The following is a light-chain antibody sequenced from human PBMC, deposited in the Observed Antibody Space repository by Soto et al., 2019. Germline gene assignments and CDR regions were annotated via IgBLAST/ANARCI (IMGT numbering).Light chain of an antibody. Sequence: DIQMTQSPSSLSASIGDRVTVTCRASEHISNYLNLYQQKPGKAPELLISIASNLETGVPSRFSGSGSGTHFTLTITGLQPGDFATYYCQQSFSIFGAFGQGTKLDI. CDR2: IAS. CDR1: EHISNY. J-gene: IGKJ2*01. CDR3: QQSFSIFGA. V-gene: IGKV1-39*01.